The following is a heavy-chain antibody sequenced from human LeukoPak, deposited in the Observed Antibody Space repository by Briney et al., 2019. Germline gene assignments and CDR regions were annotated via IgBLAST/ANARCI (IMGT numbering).Heavy chain of an antibody. Sequence: GGSLRLSCAASGFTVSSNYMNWVRQAPGKGLEWVSVIYDGGSTDYADSVKGRLTISRDNSKNMLYLQMNSLRAEDTAVYYCARGYSYGYIRYWGRGTLVTVSS. V-gene: IGHV3-66*01. J-gene: IGHJ4*02. D-gene: IGHD5-18*01. CDR1: GFTVSSNY. CDR3: ARGYSYGYIRY. CDR2: IYDGGST.